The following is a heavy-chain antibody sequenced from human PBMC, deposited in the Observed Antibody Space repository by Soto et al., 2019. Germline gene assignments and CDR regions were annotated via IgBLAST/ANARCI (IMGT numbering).Heavy chain of an antibody. CDR2: ISSSSNSI. CDR1: GFTFSRYS. CDR3: ARAGPLYCSGGSCYGYYYYYYMDV. D-gene: IGHD2-15*01. V-gene: IGHV3-48*01. Sequence: GGSLRLSCAASGFTFSRYSMNWVRQAPGKGLEWVSYISSSSNSIYYADSVKGRFTISRDNAKNSLHLQMNSLRAEDTAVYYCARAGPLYCSGGSCYGYYYYYYMDVWGKGTTVTVSS. J-gene: IGHJ6*03.